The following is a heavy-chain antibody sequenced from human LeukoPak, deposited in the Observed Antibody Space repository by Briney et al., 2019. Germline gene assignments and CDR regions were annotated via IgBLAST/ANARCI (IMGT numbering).Heavy chain of an antibody. V-gene: IGHV4-30-2*01. CDR2: IYHSGST. CDR1: GGSISSGGYY. D-gene: IGHD6-6*01. J-gene: IGHJ4*02. CDR3: ARGSILGSSPLFDY. Sequence: SETLSPTCTVSGGSISSGGYYWSWIRQPPGKGLEWIGYIYHSGSTYYNPSLKSRVTISVDRSKNQFSLKLSSVTAADTAVYYYARGSILGSSPLFDYWGQGTLVTVSS.